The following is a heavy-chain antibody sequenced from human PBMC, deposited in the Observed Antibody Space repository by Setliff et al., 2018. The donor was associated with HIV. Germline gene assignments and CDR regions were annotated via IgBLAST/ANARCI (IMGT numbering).Heavy chain of an antibody. CDR2: ITYDGSET. Sequence: PGESLKISCSASGFTFDTYAMHWVRQAPGKGLEWVSFITYDGSETSYADSVKGRFIISRDNSKMTLHLQMKSLRNEDTAVYYCVRDLWLVAYWGQGTLVTVSS. CDR3: VRDLWLVAY. J-gene: IGHJ4*02. V-gene: IGHV3-30*04. CDR1: GFTFDTYA. D-gene: IGHD6-19*01.